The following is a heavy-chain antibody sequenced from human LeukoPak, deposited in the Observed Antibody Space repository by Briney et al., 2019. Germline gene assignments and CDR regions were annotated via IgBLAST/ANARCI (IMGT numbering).Heavy chain of an antibody. J-gene: IGHJ6*03. Sequence: PGGSLRLSCAASGFTFSSYEMNWVRQAPGKGLEWVSYISSSGSTIYYADSVKGRFTISRDNAKNSLYLQMNSLRAEDTAVYYCARSLRFLEWLGSYYYYYMDVWGKGTTVTVSS. CDR1: GFTFSSYE. CDR2: ISSSGSTI. V-gene: IGHV3-48*03. CDR3: ARSLRFLEWLGSYYYYYMDV. D-gene: IGHD3-3*01.